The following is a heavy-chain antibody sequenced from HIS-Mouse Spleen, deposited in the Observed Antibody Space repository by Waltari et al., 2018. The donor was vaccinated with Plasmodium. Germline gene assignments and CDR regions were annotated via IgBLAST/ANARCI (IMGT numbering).Heavy chain of an antibody. CDR3: ARVTSSGVYWYFDL. Sequence: QVQLQQWGAGLLKPSETLSLTCAVYGGSFSGYYWCWVRQPPGKGLEGIGEINHSGSTTHNPALKSRVTISVDTSKNQFSLKLSSVTAADTAVYYCARVTSSGVYWYFDLWGRGTLVTVSS. J-gene: IGHJ2*01. D-gene: IGHD3-3*01. CDR1: GGSFSGYY. V-gene: IGHV4-34*01. CDR2: INHSGST.